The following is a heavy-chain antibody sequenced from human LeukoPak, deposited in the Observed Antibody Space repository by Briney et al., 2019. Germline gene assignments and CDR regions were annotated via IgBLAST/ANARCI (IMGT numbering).Heavy chain of an antibody. D-gene: IGHD3-22*01. CDR2: ISGSGGST. Sequence: GGSLRLSCAASGFTFSSYGMSWVRQAPGKGLEWVSAISGSGGSTYYADSVKGRFTIFRDNYKNMLYLQMNSLRVEDTAVYYCAKGHGDASGYYYFDSWGQGTLVTVSS. CDR3: AKGHGDASGYYYFDS. CDR1: GFTFSSYG. J-gene: IGHJ4*02. V-gene: IGHV3-23*01.